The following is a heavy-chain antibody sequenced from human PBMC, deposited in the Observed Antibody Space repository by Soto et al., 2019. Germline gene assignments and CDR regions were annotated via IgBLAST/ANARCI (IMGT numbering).Heavy chain of an antibody. V-gene: IGHV2-26*01. CDR1: GFSLSNARMG. D-gene: IGHD2-15*01. CDR2: IFSNDEK. J-gene: IGHJ6*02. CDR3: ARTDIVGLDHI. Sequence: QVTLKESGPVLVKLTETLTLTCTVSGFSLSNARMGVSWIRQPPGKALEWLAHIFSNDEKSYSTSLKSRLTISKDTSKSQVVLTMTNMDPVDTATYYCARTDIVGLDHIWGQGTTVTVSS.